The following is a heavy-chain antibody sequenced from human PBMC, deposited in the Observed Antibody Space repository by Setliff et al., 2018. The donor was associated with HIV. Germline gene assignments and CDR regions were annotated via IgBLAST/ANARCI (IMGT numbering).Heavy chain of an antibody. D-gene: IGHD2-21*01. CDR1: GYTFTGYY. CDR3: ARYALCSDDCSDEGADI. Sequence: ASVKVSCKASGYTFTGYYMHWVRQAPGQGLEWMGSINLYKDDTHYAQKFQDRVAMTADTSTDTVYMELRSLRSDDTAVYYCARYALCSDDCSDEGADIWGQGTLVTVSS. J-gene: IGHJ4*02. V-gene: IGHV1-18*04. CDR2: INLYKDDT.